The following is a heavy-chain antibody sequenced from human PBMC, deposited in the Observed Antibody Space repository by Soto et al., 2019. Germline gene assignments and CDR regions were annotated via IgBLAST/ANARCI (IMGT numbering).Heavy chain of an antibody. CDR2: ISGST. CDR3: GKVTTLGGVNVDEC. V-gene: IGHV3-23*01. CDR1: GFTFRSYA. D-gene: IGHD3-16*02. Sequence: HPGGSLRLSCAASGFTFRSYAMSWVRQAPGRGLEWVSGISGSTYYADSVKGRFTISRDHSKYTPYLQMNSLRAEETAIYCCGKVTTLGGVNVDECWGQETLFRVAS. J-gene: IGHJ4*02.